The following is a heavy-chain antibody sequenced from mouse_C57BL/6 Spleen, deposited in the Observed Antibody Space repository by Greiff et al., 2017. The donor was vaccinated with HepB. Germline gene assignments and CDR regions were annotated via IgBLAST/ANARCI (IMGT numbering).Heavy chain of an antibody. V-gene: IGHV5-4*01. J-gene: IGHJ2*01. CDR1: GFTFSSYA. CDR2: ISAGGSYT. CDR3: ARDDWDFDY. D-gene: IGHD4-1*01. Sequence: EVMLVESGGGLVKPGGSLKLSCAASGFTFSSYAMPWVRQTPEKRLEWVATISAGGSYTNYPDNVKGRFTISRDNAKNNLYLQMGQLKSEDTAVYYCARDDWDFDYWGQGTTLTVSS.